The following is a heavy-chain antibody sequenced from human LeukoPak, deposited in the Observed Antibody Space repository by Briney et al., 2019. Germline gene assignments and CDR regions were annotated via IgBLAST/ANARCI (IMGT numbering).Heavy chain of an antibody. D-gene: IGHD3-22*01. J-gene: IGHJ4*02. V-gene: IGHV1-2*02. CDR1: GYTFTGHY. CDR2: INPNSGGT. CDR3: TRWVDSSGYYGYFDY. Sequence: ASVKVSCKASGYTFTGHYMHWVRQAPGQGREWMGWINPNSGGTNYAQKFQGRVTMTRDTSISTAYMELSRLRSDDTAVYYCTRWVDSSGYYGYFDYWGQGTLVTVSS.